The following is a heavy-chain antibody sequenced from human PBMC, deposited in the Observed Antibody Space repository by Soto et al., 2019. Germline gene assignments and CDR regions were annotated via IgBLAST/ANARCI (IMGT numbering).Heavy chain of an antibody. CDR3: AKDPQQQIAYFDY. CDR2: ISDNGGTT. V-gene: IGHV3-23*01. CDR1: EYTFSNYA. Sequence: GGSLRLSCAASEYTFSNYAMSWVRQAPGKGLEWVSSISDNGGTTYYADSVKGRFTISRDNSKNTLYLQMNSLRAEDMAVYYCAKDPQQQIAYFDYWGQGTQVTVSA. J-gene: IGHJ4*02. D-gene: IGHD6-13*01.